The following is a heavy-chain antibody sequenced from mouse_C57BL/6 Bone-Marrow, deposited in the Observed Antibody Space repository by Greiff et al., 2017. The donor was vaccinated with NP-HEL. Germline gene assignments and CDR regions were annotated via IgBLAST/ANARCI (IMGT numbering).Heavy chain of an antibody. CDR2: ISSGGSYT. CDR1: GFTFSSYG. V-gene: IGHV5-6*02. Sequence: EVKLQESGGDLVKPGGSLKLSCAASGFTFSSYGMSWVRQTPDKRLEWVATISSGGSYTYYPDSVKGRFTISRDNAKNTLYLQMSSLKSEDTAMYYCARRGLLIWFAYWGQGTLVTVSA. J-gene: IGHJ3*01. D-gene: IGHD3-1*01. CDR3: ARRGLLIWFAY.